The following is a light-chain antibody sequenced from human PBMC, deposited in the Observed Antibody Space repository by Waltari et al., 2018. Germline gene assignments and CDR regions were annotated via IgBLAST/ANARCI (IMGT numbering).Light chain of an antibody. Sequence: QAGLAQPPSVSTALRQTATLTCTGNSNNVGNQAAAWLQQHQGHPPKLLFSRSDNRHQGMSERFSTSRSGNGASLTITGLVPEDEADYYCSALDNNLNVGVFGAGTKLTVL. J-gene: IGLJ3*02. CDR3: SALDNNLNVGV. V-gene: IGLV10-54*02. CDR1: SNNVGNQA. CDR2: RSD.